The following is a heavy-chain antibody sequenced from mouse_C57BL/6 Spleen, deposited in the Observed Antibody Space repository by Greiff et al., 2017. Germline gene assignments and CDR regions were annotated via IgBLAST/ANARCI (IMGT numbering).Heavy chain of an antibody. CDR2: ISSGGDYI. J-gene: IGHJ4*01. D-gene: IGHD1-1*01. Sequence: EVKLMESGEGLVKPGGSLKLSCAASGFTFSSYAMSWVRQTPEQRLEWVAYISSGGDYIYYADTVKGRFTISRDNARNTLYLQMSSLKSEDTAMYYCTRDSYGYYAMDYWGQGTSVTVSS. V-gene: IGHV5-9-1*02. CDR3: TRDSYGYYAMDY. CDR1: GFTFSSYA.